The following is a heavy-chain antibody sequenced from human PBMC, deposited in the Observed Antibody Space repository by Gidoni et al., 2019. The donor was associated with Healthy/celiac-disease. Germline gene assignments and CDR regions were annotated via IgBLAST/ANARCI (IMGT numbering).Heavy chain of an antibody. Sequence: QVQLQQSGPGPVQPSPTLSLTCAISGDSVSSNSPSWNWIRQSPSRGLEWLGRTYYRSKWYNDYAGAVKSRITINPDTSKNQCSLQLNSVTPEDTAVYYCARSARGHDYGDHVRRRVFDYWGQGTLVTVSS. J-gene: IGHJ4*02. CDR3: ARSARGHDYGDHVRRRVFDY. V-gene: IGHV6-1*01. CDR1: GDSVSSNSPS. CDR2: TYYRSKWYN. D-gene: IGHD4-17*01.